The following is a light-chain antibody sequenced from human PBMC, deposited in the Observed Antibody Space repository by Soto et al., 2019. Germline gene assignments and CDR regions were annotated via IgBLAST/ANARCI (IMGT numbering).Light chain of an antibody. J-gene: IGKJ2*01. Sequence: EIVLTQSPTTLSLSAGETATLSCRASQSVSSYLAWYQQKPGQAPRLLIYDASNRATGIPGRFSGSGSGTDFTLTIRSLAPEDFAVYYCQQRSDLPPYTFGQGTKREIK. CDR2: DAS. CDR1: QSVSSY. V-gene: IGKV3-11*01. CDR3: QQRSDLPPYT.